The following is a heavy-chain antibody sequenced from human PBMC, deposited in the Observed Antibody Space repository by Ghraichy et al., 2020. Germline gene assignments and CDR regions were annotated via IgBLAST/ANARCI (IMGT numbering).Heavy chain of an antibody. J-gene: IGHJ3*02. CDR3: ARDRFTPRIAVATPSAFDI. CDR2: ISSSSSTI. Sequence: GESLNISCAASGFTFSSYSMNWVRQAPGKGLEWVSYISSSSSTIYYADSVKGRFTISRDNAKNSLYLQMNSLRDEDTAVYYCARDRFTPRIAVATPSAFDIWGQGTMVTVSS. D-gene: IGHD6-19*01. CDR1: GFTFSSYS. V-gene: IGHV3-48*02.